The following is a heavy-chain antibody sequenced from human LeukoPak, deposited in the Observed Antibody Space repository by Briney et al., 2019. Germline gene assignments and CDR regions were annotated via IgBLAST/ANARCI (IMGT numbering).Heavy chain of an antibody. Sequence: GGSLRLSCAASGFTFDDYAMHWVRQAPGKGLERVSGISWNSGRIGYADSVKGRFTISRDNAKNSLYLQMNSLRADDTALYYCAKDSRPADDYYYGMDVWGQGTTVTVSS. CDR1: GFTFDDYA. CDR2: ISWNSGRI. V-gene: IGHV3-9*01. J-gene: IGHJ6*02. CDR3: AKDSRPADDYYYGMDV. D-gene: IGHD2-2*01.